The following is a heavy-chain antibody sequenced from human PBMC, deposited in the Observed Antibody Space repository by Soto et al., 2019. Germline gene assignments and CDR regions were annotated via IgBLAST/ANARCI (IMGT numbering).Heavy chain of an antibody. CDR1: GYTFTTYG. J-gene: IGHJ4*02. V-gene: IGHV1-18*01. CDR3: ARGRYGDY. Sequence: QVHLVQSGAEVRKPGASVKVSCKGSGYTFTTYGITWVRQAPGQGLEWMGWISAHNDNTNYAQKGHGRVTVTRDTSTSTAYMELRNLRSDDTAVYYCARGRYGDYWGQGALVTVSS. CDR2: ISAHNDNT. D-gene: IGHD1-1*01.